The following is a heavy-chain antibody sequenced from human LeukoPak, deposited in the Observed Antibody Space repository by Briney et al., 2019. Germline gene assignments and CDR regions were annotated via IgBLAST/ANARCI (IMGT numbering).Heavy chain of an antibody. CDR3: AKDLGRTNWFDP. V-gene: IGHV3-23*01. Sequence: GRSLRLSCAASGFTFSSYGMSWVRQAPGKGLEWVSAISGSGGSTYYADSVKGRFTISRDNSKNTLYLQMNSLRAEDTAVYYCAKDLGRTNWFDPWGQGTLVTVSS. J-gene: IGHJ5*02. CDR2: ISGSGGST. CDR1: GFTFSSYG. D-gene: IGHD1-26*01.